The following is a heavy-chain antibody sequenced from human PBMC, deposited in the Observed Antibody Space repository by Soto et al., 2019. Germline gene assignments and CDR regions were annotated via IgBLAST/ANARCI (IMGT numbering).Heavy chain of an antibody. CDR2: MSYDGSNK. J-gene: IGHJ6*02. V-gene: IGHV3-30*18. CDR3: AKDLALWSSSSSYYYGMDV. CDR1: GFTFSSYG. D-gene: IGHD6-6*01. Sequence: PGGSLRLSCAASGFTFSSYGMHWVRQAPGKGLEWVAVMSYDGSNKYYADSVKGRFTISRDNSKNTLYLQMNSLRAEDTAVYYCAKDLALWSSSSSYYYGMDVWGQGTTVTVSS.